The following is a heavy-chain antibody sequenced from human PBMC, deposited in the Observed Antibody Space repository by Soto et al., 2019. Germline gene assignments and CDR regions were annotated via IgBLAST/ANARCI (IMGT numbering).Heavy chain of an antibody. CDR1: GFTFSSYW. Sequence: GGSLRLSCAASGFTFSSYWMHWVRQAPGKGLVWVSRVNSDGRSTTYADSVKGRFTISRDNAKNTLYLQMNSLRAEDTAVYYCARSPGGYYIDWGQGTMVTVSS. CDR2: VNSDGRST. D-gene: IGHD3-9*01. J-gene: IGHJ3*01. V-gene: IGHV3-74*01. CDR3: ARSPGGYYID.